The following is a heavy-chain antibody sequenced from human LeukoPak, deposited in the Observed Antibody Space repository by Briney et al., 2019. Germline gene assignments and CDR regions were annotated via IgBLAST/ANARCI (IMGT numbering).Heavy chain of an antibody. J-gene: IGHJ4*02. V-gene: IGHV4-39*07. D-gene: IGHD5-24*01. Sequence: SETLSLTCTVSGGSISSSSYYWGWIRQPPGKGLEWIGSIYYSGSTYYNPSLKSRVTISVDTSKNQFSLKLSSVTAADTAVYYCARGSEMATIQGFDYWGQGILVTVSS. CDR1: GGSISSSSYY. CDR3: ARGSEMATIQGFDY. CDR2: IYYSGST.